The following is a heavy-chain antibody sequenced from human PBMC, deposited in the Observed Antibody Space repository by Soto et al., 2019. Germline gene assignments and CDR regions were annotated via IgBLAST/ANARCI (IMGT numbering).Heavy chain of an antibody. CDR3: ARDRWDLVGNYYYGMDV. CDR2: ISSSGTTI. J-gene: IGHJ6*02. V-gene: IGHV3-11*01. Sequence: QVQLVESGGGLVKPGGSLRLSCAASGFTFSDYYMNWIRQAPGKGLEWVSYISSSGTTIYYAESVKGRFTMSRDNAKNSLQLQMNSLRAEDTAVYYCARDRWDLVGNYYYGMDVWGQGTTVTVSS. D-gene: IGHD5-12*01. CDR1: GFTFSDYY.